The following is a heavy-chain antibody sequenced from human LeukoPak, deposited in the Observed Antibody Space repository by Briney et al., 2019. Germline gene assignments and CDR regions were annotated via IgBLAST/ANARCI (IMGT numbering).Heavy chain of an antibody. Sequence: GGSLRLSCAASGFTFSNAWMNWVRQAPGKGLEWVGRIKSKTDGGTTDYAAPVKGRFTISRDDSKNTLYPQMNSLKTEDTAVYYCTSPNNYYDSSGGTLYYFDYWGQGTLVTVSS. CDR2: IKSKTDGGTT. CDR1: GFTFSNAW. CDR3: TSPNNYYDSSGGTLYYFDY. J-gene: IGHJ4*02. D-gene: IGHD3-22*01. V-gene: IGHV3-15*07.